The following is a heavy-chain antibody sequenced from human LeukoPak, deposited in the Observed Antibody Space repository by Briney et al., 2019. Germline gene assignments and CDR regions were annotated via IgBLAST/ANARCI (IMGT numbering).Heavy chain of an antibody. CDR2: INHSGST. V-gene: IGHV4-34*01. J-gene: IGHJ5*02. D-gene: IGHD1-7*01. CDR3: ARGQYNWNYLNWFDP. Sequence: SETLSLTCAVYGGSFSGYYWSWIRQPPGKGLEWIGEINHSGSTNYNPSLKSRVTISVDTSKNQFPLKLSSVTAADTAVYYCARGQYNWNYLNWFDPWGQGTLVTVSS. CDR1: GGSFSGYY.